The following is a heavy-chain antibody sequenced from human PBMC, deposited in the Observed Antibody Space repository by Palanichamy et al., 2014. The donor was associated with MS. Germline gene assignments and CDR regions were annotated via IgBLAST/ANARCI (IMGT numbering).Heavy chain of an antibody. CDR2: RSKAYGGTT. V-gene: IGHV3-49*02. J-gene: IGHJ4*02. CDR3: ARGGGPDRLDY. D-gene: IGHD1-14*01. Sequence: RSKAYGGTTEYAASVKDRFTISRDDSKSIAYLQMNSLQTEDTAVYYCARGGGPDRLDYWGQGTLVTVSS.